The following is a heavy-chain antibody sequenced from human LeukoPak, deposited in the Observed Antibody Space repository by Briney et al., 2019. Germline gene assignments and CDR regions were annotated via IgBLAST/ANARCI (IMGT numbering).Heavy chain of an antibody. CDR2: ISSSSSYI. CDR3: ARVSPDCTNGVCYVLDV. CDR1: GFTFSTYS. Sequence: PGGPLSLSGAASGFTFSTYSMTWVRQAPGKGLEGFSSISSSSSYIYYADSVKGRFTISRDNAKNSLYLQMNSLRAEDTAVYYCARVSPDCTNGVCYVLDVWGKGTTVTVSS. J-gene: IGHJ6*04. D-gene: IGHD2-8*01. V-gene: IGHV3-21*01.